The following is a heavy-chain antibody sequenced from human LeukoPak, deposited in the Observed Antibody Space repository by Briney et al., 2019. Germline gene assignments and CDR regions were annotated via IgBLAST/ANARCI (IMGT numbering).Heavy chain of an antibody. V-gene: IGHV3-7*03. Sequence: PGGSLRLSCVASGVTFGDYWMSWVRQAPGKGLEWVANIKQDASEKFYVDSVKGRFTISRDNAKNSLYLQMNSLRAEDTAVYYCPRGSVRYGIAAAGTPDYWGQGTLVTVSS. CDR2: IKQDASEK. D-gene: IGHD6-13*01. CDR3: PRGSVRYGIAAAGTPDY. CDR1: GVTFGDYW. J-gene: IGHJ4*02.